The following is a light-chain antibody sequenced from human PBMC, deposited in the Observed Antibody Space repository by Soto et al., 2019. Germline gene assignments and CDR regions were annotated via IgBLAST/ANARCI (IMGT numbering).Light chain of an antibody. J-gene: IGLJ3*02. V-gene: IGLV2-14*03. CDR2: GVS. Sequence: QSALTQPASVSGSPGQSITISCTGTSSDVGGYNYVSWYQQHPGKVPKLMIYGVSNRPSGVSNRFSASKSGNTASLTISGLQAEDEADYYCSSYTNSATRVFGGGTKLTVL. CDR3: SSYTNSATRV. CDR1: SSDVGGYNY.